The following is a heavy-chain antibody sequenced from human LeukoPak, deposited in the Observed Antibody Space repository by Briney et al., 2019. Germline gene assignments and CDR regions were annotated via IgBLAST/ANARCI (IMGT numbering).Heavy chain of an antibody. CDR2: VFYSGNT. J-gene: IGHJ4*02. CDR3: ARHIRPNY. Sequence: PSETLSLTCTVSGGSISSQYWSWIRQPPGKGLEWIGYVFYSGNTNYNPSLKSRVTISVDTSKNQFSLKLSSVTAADTAVYYCARHIRPNYWGQGTLVTVSS. CDR1: GGSISSQY. V-gene: IGHV4-59*08.